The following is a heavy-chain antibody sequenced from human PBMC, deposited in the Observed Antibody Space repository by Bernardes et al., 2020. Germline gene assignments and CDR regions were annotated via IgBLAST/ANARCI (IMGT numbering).Heavy chain of an antibody. V-gene: IGHV4-34*01. Sequence: ETLSLTCAVYGGSFSGYYWSWIRQPPGKGLEWIGEINYSGSTNYKPSLKSRVTISVDTSKNQFSLKLISVTAADTAVYYCARGRIGYCSTTSCYWYYYQYYMDVWGKGTTVTVSS. CDR1: GGSFSGYY. CDR2: INYSGST. CDR3: ARGRIGYCSTTSCYWYYYQYYMDV. J-gene: IGHJ6*03. D-gene: IGHD2-2*01.